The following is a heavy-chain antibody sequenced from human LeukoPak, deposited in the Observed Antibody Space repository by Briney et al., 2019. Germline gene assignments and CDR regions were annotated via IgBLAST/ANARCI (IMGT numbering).Heavy chain of an antibody. CDR1: GFTFSSYW. V-gene: IGHV3-7*03. CDR2: IKQDGSEK. Sequence: GGSLRLSCAASGFTFSSYWMSWVRQAPGKGLEWVANIKQDGSEKYYVDSVKGRFTISRDNAKNSLYLQMNSLRAEDTAVYYCARTVYPNRAAAVPDYWGQGTLVTVSS. J-gene: IGHJ4*02. CDR3: ARTVYPNRAAAVPDY. D-gene: IGHD6-13*01.